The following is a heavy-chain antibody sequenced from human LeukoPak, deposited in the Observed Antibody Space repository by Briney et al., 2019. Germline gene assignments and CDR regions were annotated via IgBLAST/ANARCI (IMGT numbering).Heavy chain of an antibody. CDR2: IYYSGST. D-gene: IGHD6-13*01. CDR1: GGSISNYY. Sequence: SETLSLTCTVSGGSISNYYWNWIRQAPGWGLEWIGYIYYSGSTNYNPSLKSRVAISLDTSRNQFSLNLTSVTAADTAVYYCARGAAAADDYWGQGTLVTVSS. J-gene: IGHJ4*02. V-gene: IGHV4-59*01. CDR3: ARGAAAADDY.